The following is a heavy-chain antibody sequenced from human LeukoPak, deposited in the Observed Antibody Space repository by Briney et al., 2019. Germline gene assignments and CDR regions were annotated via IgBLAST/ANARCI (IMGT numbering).Heavy chain of an antibody. V-gene: IGHV1-18*01. Sequence: GASVTVSFKASGYTFTSYGISWVRQAPGQGLEWMGWISAYNGNTNYAQKLQGRVTMTTDTSTSTAYMELRSLRSDDTAVYYCARGIKDYDFWSGYKHGMDVWGQGTTVTVSS. J-gene: IGHJ6*02. D-gene: IGHD3-3*01. CDR3: ARGIKDYDFWSGYKHGMDV. CDR1: GYTFTSYG. CDR2: ISAYNGNT.